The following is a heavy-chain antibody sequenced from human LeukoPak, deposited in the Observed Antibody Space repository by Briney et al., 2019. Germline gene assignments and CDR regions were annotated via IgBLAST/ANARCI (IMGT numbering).Heavy chain of an antibody. J-gene: IGHJ4*02. V-gene: IGHV3-48*03. D-gene: IGHD3-16*01. Sequence: GGSLRLSCAASGFTFSSYEMNWVRQAPGKGLEWVSYISSSGSTIYYADSVKGRFTISRDNAKNSLYLQMNSLRAEDTAVYYCAFWGSGSKIFDYWGQGTLDTVSS. CDR2: ISSSGSTI. CDR1: GFTFSSYE. CDR3: AFWGSGSKIFDY.